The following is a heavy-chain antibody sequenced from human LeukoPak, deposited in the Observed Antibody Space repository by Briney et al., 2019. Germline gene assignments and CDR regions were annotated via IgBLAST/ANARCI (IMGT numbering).Heavy chain of an antibody. CDR2: MNPNSGNT. J-gene: IGHJ4*02. CDR1: GYTFTSYG. Sequence: ASVKVSCKASGYTFTSYGINWVRQATGQGLERMGWMNPNSGNTGYAQKFQGRVTMTRNTSISTAYMELSSLRSEDTAVYYCARGANYYDSSGYLVAHDYWGQGTLVTVSS. V-gene: IGHV1-8*01. CDR3: ARGANYYDSSGYLVAHDY. D-gene: IGHD3-22*01.